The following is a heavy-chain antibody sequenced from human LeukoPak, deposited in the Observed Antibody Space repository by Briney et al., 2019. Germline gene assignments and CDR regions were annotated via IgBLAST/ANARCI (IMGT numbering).Heavy chain of an antibody. V-gene: IGHV1-8*01. Sequence: ASVKVSCKSSGYTFTSYDINWVRQATGQGLEWMGWMNLNSGNTGNSQKFQGRVTMTRNTSISTAYMELSSLRYEDTVVYYCARVGGRRPNYDFWSALVFYYYGMDVWGQGTTVTVSS. J-gene: IGHJ6*02. CDR3: ARVGGRRPNYDFWSALVFYYYGMDV. D-gene: IGHD3-3*01. CDR2: MNLNSGNT. CDR1: GYTFTSYD.